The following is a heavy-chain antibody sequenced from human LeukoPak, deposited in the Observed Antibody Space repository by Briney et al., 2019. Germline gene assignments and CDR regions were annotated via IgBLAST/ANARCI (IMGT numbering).Heavy chain of an antibody. CDR1: GFTFSSFW. V-gene: IGHV3-7*03. J-gene: IGHJ4*02. D-gene: IGHD3-16*01. CDR2: INQDGSEK. CDR3: ANRPVWVHYAADY. Sequence: GGSLRLSCAASGFTFSSFWMSWVRQAPGKGLEWVANINQDGSEKYYVGSVKGRFTISRDNAKNTLYLQMNSLRVEDTAVYYCANRPVWVHYAADYWGQGTLVTVSS.